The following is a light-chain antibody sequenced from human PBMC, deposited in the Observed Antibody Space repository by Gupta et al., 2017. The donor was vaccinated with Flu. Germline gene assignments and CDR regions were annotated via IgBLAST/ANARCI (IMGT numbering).Light chain of an antibody. Sequence: SALTQPASVTGSPGPSITISCSGTSSDVGIYKFVSWYHHVLGKAPKFLIYEVSRRATGVASRFSGSISGNTASLTISGRKKEDEADYFGSSDAGNTHVVFGGGTRLTVL. V-gene: IGLV2-14*01. CDR3: SSDAGNTHVV. CDR2: EVS. CDR1: SSDVGIYKF. J-gene: IGLJ2*01.